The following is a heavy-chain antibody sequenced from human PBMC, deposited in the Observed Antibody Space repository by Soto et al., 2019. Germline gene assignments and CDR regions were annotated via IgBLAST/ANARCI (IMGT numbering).Heavy chain of an antibody. D-gene: IGHD1-26*01. CDR3: ANLVGATTHY. V-gene: IGHV3-23*01. CDR1: GFTFSSYA. J-gene: IGHJ4*02. CDR2: ISESGGAT. Sequence: EVQLLESGGGLVQPGGSLRLSCAASGFTFSSYAMSWVRQAPGKGLEWVSAISESGGATYYADSVKGRFTISRDNSKNTLDLQTNSLRAEDTAVYYCANLVGATTHYWGQGTLVAVSS.